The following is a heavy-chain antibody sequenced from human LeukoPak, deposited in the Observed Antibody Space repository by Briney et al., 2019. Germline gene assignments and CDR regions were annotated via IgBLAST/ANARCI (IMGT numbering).Heavy chain of an antibody. CDR3: ARGRIGDIAASSPFDP. Sequence: GGSLRLSCAASGFTFSSYAMSWVRQAPGKGLQWVSAISGSGGSTYYADSVKGRFTISRDNSKNTLYLQMNSLRAEDTAVYYCARGRIGDIAASSPFDPWGQGTLVTVSS. V-gene: IGHV3-23*01. CDR1: GFTFSSYA. D-gene: IGHD6-6*01. J-gene: IGHJ5*02. CDR2: ISGSGGST.